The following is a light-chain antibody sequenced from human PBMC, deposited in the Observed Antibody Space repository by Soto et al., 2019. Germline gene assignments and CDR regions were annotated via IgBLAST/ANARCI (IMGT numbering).Light chain of an antibody. Sequence: DIQMTQSPSSLSASVGDRVTITCRASESIARHLNWYQQKPGKAPKLLIYAASSLQNGVPSRFRGGGSGTDFTLTINNLQPEDFAAYYCQQTYSTLSITFGQGRRLQIK. J-gene: IGKJ5*01. CDR1: ESIARH. CDR2: AAS. CDR3: QQTYSTLSIT. V-gene: IGKV1-39*01.